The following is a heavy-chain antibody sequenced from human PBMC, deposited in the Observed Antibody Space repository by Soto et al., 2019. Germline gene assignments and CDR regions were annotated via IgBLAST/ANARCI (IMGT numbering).Heavy chain of an antibody. V-gene: IGHV4-61*01. D-gene: IGHD2-8*02. Sequence: QVQLQESGPGLVKPSETLSLTCTVSGASVSSDSSYWTWIWQPPGKGLEWIGYVYHTGSTRYNPSLKNRVTISIDTSKNQFSLKLRSVTAADTAIYYCAREDDTGGQPYFEHWGQGTLVTVSS. CDR3: AREDDTGGQPYFEH. CDR1: GASVSSDSSY. CDR2: VYHTGST. J-gene: IGHJ1*01.